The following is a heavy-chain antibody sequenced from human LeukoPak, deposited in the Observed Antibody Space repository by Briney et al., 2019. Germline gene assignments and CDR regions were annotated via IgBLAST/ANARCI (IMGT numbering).Heavy chain of an antibody. D-gene: IGHD6-13*01. Sequence: RGGSLRLSCAASGFTVSSYGMSWVRLAPGKGLEWVSAFSATDGSAQYAESVKGRFTISRDNSKNSLYLQMNSLRDEDTAVYYCAKARIAAAGTGAFDVWGQGTMVTVSS. CDR1: GFTVSSYG. V-gene: IGHV3-23*01. J-gene: IGHJ3*01. CDR2: FSATDGSA. CDR3: AKARIAAAGTGAFDV.